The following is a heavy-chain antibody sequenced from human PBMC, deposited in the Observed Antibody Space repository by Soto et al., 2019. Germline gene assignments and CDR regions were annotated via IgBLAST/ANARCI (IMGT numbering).Heavy chain of an antibody. D-gene: IGHD3-3*01. CDR1: GGSLSGYY. Sequence: SETLSLTCAVYGGSLSGYYWSWIRQPPGKGLEWIGEINHSGSTNYNPSLKSRVTISVDTSKNQFSLKLSSVTAADTAVYYCASHRYYDFWSGPMSKYNWFDPWGQGTLVTVSS. CDR2: INHSGST. J-gene: IGHJ5*02. V-gene: IGHV4-34*01. CDR3: ASHRYYDFWSGPMSKYNWFDP.